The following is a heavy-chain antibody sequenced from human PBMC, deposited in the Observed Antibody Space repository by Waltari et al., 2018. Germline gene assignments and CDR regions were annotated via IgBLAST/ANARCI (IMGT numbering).Heavy chain of an antibody. CDR2: FKSKTDGGTT. CDR3: ATNGRYCTGGSCPPYYFYYGMDV. V-gene: IGHV3-15*01. D-gene: IGHD2-15*01. CDR1: GFTFSDAW. Sequence: EVQLVESGGGLVKPGGSLRLSCAASGFTFSDAWMSWVRQAPGQGLDWVGLFKSKTDGGTTDYAAPVKGRFTISRDDSKNTLYLQMNSLETEDTAVYYCATNGRYCTGGSCPPYYFYYGMDVWGQGTTVTVSS. J-gene: IGHJ6*02.